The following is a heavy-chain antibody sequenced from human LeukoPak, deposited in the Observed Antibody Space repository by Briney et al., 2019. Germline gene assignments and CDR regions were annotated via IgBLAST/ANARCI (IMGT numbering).Heavy chain of an antibody. V-gene: IGHV4-34*01. CDR2: INHSGST. D-gene: IGHD3-9*01. CDR1: GGSFSGYY. Sequence: SETLSLTCAVYGGSFSGYYWSWIRQPPGKGLEWIGEINHSGSTNYNPSLKSRVTILVDTSKNQFSLKLSSVTAADTAVYYCASKYYDILTGYLIGRMDVWGQGTTVTVSS. CDR3: ASKYYDILTGYLIGRMDV. J-gene: IGHJ6*02.